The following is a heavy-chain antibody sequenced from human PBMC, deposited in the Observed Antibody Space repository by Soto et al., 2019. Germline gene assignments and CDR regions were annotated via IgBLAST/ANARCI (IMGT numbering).Heavy chain of an antibody. CDR3: AKAQAYHSGSFFDY. V-gene: IGHV3-23*01. CDR2: IGGGGSGT. CDR1: GFTFSSYA. Sequence: GESLKISCGAAGFTFSSYAMAWVRQAPGKGLEWVSGIGGGGSGTYYADSVEGRFNISRDNSKGTLFLHMSNLRPDDTAIYYCAKAQAYHSGSFFDYWGQGTLVTVSS. J-gene: IGHJ4*02. D-gene: IGHD3-10*01.